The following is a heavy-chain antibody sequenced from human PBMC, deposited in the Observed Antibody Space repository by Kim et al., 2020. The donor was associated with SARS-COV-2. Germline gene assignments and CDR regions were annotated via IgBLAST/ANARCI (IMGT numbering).Heavy chain of an antibody. D-gene: IGHD6-19*01. J-gene: IGHJ6*02. Sequence: KFQGRVAITRDTSASTAYMELSSLRSEDTAVYYCARAGVAGRIYYYGMDVWGQGTTVTVSS. V-gene: IGHV1-3*01. CDR3: ARAGVAGRIYYYGMDV.